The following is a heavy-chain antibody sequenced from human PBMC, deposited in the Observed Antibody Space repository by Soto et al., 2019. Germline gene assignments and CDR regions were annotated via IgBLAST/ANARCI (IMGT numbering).Heavy chain of an antibody. Sequence: QVRLVQSGAEVKKPGASVKVSCKASGYIFTNYYIHWVRQAPGQGLEWMGIINPNGGSTNCAQKFQGRITLTRDTSTSTVYMDLSSLRSEDTAVYYCVRGLYLGDQWGQGTLVTVSS. J-gene: IGHJ5*02. CDR1: GYIFTNYY. V-gene: IGHV1-46*01. D-gene: IGHD3-16*01. CDR2: INPNGGST. CDR3: VRGLYLGDQ.